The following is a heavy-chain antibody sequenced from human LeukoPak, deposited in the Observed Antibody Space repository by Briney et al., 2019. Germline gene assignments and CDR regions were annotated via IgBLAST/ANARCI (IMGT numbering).Heavy chain of an antibody. CDR1: GFTVSSNY. CDR2: IYSGGST. CDR3: ARDSIHYYYDSSGYRNYYYYGMDV. D-gene: IGHD3-22*01. J-gene: IGHJ6*02. Sequence: GGSLRLSCAASGFTVSSNYMSWVRQAPGKGLEWVSVIYSGGSTYYADSVKGRFTISRENAKNSLYLQMNSLRAGDTAVYYCARDSIHYYYDSSGYRNYYYYGMDVWGQGTTVTVSS. V-gene: IGHV3-53*01.